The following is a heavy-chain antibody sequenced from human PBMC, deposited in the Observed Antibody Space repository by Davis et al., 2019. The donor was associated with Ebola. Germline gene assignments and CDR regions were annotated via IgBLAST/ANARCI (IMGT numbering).Heavy chain of an antibody. CDR1: GYTFTSYA. CDR3: ARGGPYPSGIAAAGQYFDY. Sequence: ASVKVSCKASGYTFTSYAMHWVRQAPGQRLEWMGWINAGNGNTKYSQKFQGRVTITADESTSTAYMELSSLRSEDTAVYYCARGGPYPSGIAAAGQYFDYWGQGTLVTVSS. V-gene: IGHV1-3*01. CDR2: INAGNGNT. D-gene: IGHD6-13*01. J-gene: IGHJ4*02.